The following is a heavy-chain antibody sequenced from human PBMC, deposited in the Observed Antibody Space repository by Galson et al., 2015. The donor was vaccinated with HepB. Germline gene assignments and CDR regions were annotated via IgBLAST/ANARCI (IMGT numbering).Heavy chain of an antibody. D-gene: IGHD1-1*01. J-gene: IGHJ4*02. CDR1: GFTFSRTD. V-gene: IGHV3-23*01. Sequence: SLRLSCAGSGFTFSRTDMTWVRQAPGKGLECVSAISMSGSGRDYVDSVRGRFTISRDNSNNMLYLQMNDLRAEDTAVYYCAKGTTSIDYWGQGTLVTVSS. CDR2: ISMSGSGR. CDR3: AKGTTSIDY.